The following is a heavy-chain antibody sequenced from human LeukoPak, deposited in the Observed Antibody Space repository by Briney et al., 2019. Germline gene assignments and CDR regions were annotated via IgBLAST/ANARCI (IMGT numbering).Heavy chain of an antibody. CDR2: IYYSGST. CDR3: ARQPAYGDYSHLPIYLEDAFDI. CDR1: GGSISSSSYY. V-gene: IGHV4-39*01. D-gene: IGHD4-17*01. Sequence: SETLSLTCTVSGGSISSSSYYWGWIRQPPGKGLEWIGSIYYSGSTYYNPSLKSRVTISVDTSKNQFSLKLSSVTAADTAVYYCARQPAYGDYSHLPIYLEDAFDIWGQGTMVTVSS. J-gene: IGHJ3*02.